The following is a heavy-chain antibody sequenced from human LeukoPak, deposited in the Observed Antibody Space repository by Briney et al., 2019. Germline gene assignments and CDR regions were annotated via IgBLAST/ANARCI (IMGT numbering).Heavy chain of an antibody. CDR3: ARGRGAIAPAAYFDY. D-gene: IGHD6-25*01. V-gene: IGHV3-23*01. J-gene: IGHJ4*02. CDR1: RFTFTIYG. CDR2: ISGSGHST. Sequence: GGSLRLSCAASRFTFTIYGMSWVRQAPGKGLEWVSVISGSGHSTYYADSVKGRFTISRDNAKNSLSLQVNSLRAEDTAVYYCARGRGAIAPAAYFDYWGQGTLVTVSS.